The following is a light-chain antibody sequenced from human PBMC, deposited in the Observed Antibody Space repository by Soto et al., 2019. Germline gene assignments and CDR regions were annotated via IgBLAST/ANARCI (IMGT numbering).Light chain of an antibody. CDR1: SNDVGHFNY. CDR2: DVN. Sequence: QSALAQPASVSGSPGQSIAISCTGTSNDVGHFNYVSWFQQHPGKAPKLLIFDVNNWPSGVSDRFSGSKSGNTASLTISGLQREDEADYYCTSFTTSDTFVFGSGTKVTVL. V-gene: IGLV2-14*03. J-gene: IGLJ1*01. CDR3: TSFTTSDTFV.